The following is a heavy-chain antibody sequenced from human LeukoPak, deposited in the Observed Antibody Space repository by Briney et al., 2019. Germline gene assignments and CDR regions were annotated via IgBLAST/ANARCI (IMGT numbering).Heavy chain of an antibody. V-gene: IGHV3-48*03. CDR2: ISSSGSTI. Sequence: GGSLRLSCAASGFTFSSYEMNWVRQAPGKGLEWVSYISSSGSTIYYADSVKGRFTISRDNAKNSLYLQMNSLRVEDMALYYCAKAGYGGDNFDYWGQGTLVTVSS. CDR1: GFTFSSYE. D-gene: IGHD6-13*01. J-gene: IGHJ4*02. CDR3: AKAGYGGDNFDY.